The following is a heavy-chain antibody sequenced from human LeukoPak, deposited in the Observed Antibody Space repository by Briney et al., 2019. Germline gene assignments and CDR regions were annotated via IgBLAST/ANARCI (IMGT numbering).Heavy chain of an antibody. Sequence: ASVKVSCKASGYTSTGYYIHWVRQAPGQGLEWMGWINANSGGTNYIQKFQGRVTMTRDTSINTAYMELSRLRSDDTAVYYCARGLLQGYDYAYWGQGTLVTVSS. V-gene: IGHV1-2*02. D-gene: IGHD5-12*01. CDR1: GYTSTGYY. CDR2: INANSGGT. J-gene: IGHJ4*02. CDR3: ARGLLQGYDYAY.